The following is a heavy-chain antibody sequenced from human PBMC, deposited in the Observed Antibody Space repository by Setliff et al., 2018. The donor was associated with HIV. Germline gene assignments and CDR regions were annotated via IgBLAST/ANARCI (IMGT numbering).Heavy chain of an antibody. Sequence: QPGGSLRLSCAASGFTFNTYWMHWVRQAPGKGLVWVSHSNSDGSSTTYADSVKGRFTISRDNAKNTLYLQMNSLRAEDTAVYFCARELPGPPGALDIWGHGTMVTVSS. V-gene: IGHV3-74*01. CDR3: ARELPGPPGALDI. CDR2: SNSDGSST. J-gene: IGHJ3*02. CDR1: GFTFNTYW. D-gene: IGHD7-27*01.